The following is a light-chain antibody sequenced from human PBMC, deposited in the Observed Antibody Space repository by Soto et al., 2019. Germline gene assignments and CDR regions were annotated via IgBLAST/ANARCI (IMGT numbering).Light chain of an antibody. Sequence: QSVLTQPPSASGTPGQRVTISCSGSYSNIGSNYVYWYQQLPGTAPKLLIYRVNQRPSGVPDRFSGSKSDTSASLVISGLRSEDEADYYCASWDDSLSGLWVFGGGTQLTVL. CDR1: YSNIGSNY. CDR3: ASWDDSLSGLWV. V-gene: IGLV1-47*01. CDR2: RVN. J-gene: IGLJ3*02.